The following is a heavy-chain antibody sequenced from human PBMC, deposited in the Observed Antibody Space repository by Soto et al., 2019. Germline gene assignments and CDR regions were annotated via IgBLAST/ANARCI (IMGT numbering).Heavy chain of an antibody. CDR3: AREGYSSGWPRHFDY. J-gene: IGHJ4*02. CDR1: GDSVSSNSAA. D-gene: IGHD6-19*01. V-gene: IGHV6-1*01. CDR2: TYYRSKWYN. Sequence: SQTLPLTYDISGDSVSSNSAAWNWIRKSPSRGLEWLGRTYYRSKWYNDYAVSVKSRITINPDTSKNQFSLQLNSVTPEDTAVYYCAREGYSSGWPRHFDYWGQGTLVTVSS.